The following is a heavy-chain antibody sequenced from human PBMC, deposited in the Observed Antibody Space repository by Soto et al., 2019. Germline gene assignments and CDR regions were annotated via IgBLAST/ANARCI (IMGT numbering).Heavy chain of an antibody. CDR2: IYYTGTT. V-gene: IGHV4-39*01. Sequence: QLQLQESGSGLVKPSETLSLTCTVSGGPISSTSYYWGWIRQSPGKGLEWIGSIYYTGTTYYNPSLRSRVTISVVTSENQFSLRLSSVTAADTALYYCARHRTTYCISTSCYPSDAFDIWGQGTVVTVSS. CDR1: GGPISSTSYY. J-gene: IGHJ3*02. D-gene: IGHD2-2*01. CDR3: ARHRTTYCISTSCYPSDAFDI.